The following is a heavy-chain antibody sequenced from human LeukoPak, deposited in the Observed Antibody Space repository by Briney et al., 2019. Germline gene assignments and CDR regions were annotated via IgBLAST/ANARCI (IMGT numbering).Heavy chain of an antibody. CDR3: ARDKGYSGYDFWPSY. CDR1: GFTFSSYS. D-gene: IGHD5-12*01. Sequence: GSLRLSCAASGFTFSSYSMSWVRQAPGEGLEWVSCISSSSSYIFYADSVKGRFTISRDNAKNSLYLQMNSLRAEDTAVYYCARDKGYSGYDFWPSYWGQGTLVTVSS. V-gene: IGHV3-21*01. CDR2: ISSSSSYI. J-gene: IGHJ4*02.